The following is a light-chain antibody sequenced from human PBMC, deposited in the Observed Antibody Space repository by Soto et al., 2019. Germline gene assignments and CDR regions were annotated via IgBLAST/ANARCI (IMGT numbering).Light chain of an antibody. CDR3: QTWDIGIGV. CDR1: SGHKTYA. CDR2: VNSDGSH. V-gene: IGLV4-69*02. Sequence: QLVLTQSPSASASLGASVKLTCTLSSGHKTYAIAWHQKQPDKGPRYLMKVNSDGSHTKGDGIPDRFSGSSSGAERYLTISSLQSEDEADYYCQTWDIGIGVFGGGTKLTVL. J-gene: IGLJ3*02.